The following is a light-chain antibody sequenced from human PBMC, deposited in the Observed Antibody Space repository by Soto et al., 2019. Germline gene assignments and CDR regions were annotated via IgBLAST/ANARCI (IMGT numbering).Light chain of an antibody. CDR1: SSNIGAGFD. CDR3: QSYDSSLSGYV. V-gene: IGLV1-40*01. J-gene: IGLJ1*01. Sequence: QLVLTQPTSVSGAPGQRVTISCTGSSSNIGAGFDVHWYQQFPGTAPKLLIYGNTDRPSGVPDRFSDSKSGTSASLAITGLQAEDEADYYCQSYDSSLSGYVFGTGTKVTVL. CDR2: GNT.